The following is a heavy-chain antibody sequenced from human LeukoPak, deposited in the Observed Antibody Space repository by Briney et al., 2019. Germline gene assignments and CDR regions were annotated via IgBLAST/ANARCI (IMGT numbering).Heavy chain of an antibody. CDR2: IYYSGST. J-gene: IGHJ4*02. D-gene: IGHD5-24*01. CDR1: GVSISSYY. V-gene: IGHV4-59*01. CDR3: AREAVRDGYNLYYFDY. Sequence: NLSETLSLTCTVSGVSISSYYWSWIRQPPGKGLEWIGNIYYSGSTNYNPSLKSRVTISVDTSKNQFSLKLSSVTAADTAVYYCAREAVRDGYNLYYFDYWGQGTLVTVSS.